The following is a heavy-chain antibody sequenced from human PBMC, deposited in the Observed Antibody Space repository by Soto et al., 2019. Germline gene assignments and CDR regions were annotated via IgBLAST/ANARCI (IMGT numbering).Heavy chain of an antibody. J-gene: IGHJ5*02. V-gene: IGHV4-39*01. CDR2: IYYSGST. D-gene: IGHD6-13*01. CDR3: ARQIAALNWFDP. CDR1: GGSISSGGYY. Sequence: SETLSLTCTVSGGSISSGGYYWSWIRQHPGKGLEWIGYIYYSGSTYYNPSLKSRVTISVDTSKNQFSLKLSSVTAADTAVYYCARQIAALNWFDPWGQGTLVTVSS.